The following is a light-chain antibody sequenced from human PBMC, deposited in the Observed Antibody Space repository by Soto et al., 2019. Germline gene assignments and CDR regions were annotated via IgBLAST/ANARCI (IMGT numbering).Light chain of an antibody. V-gene: IGKV1-9*01. CDR3: QQYDSYSYT. CDR1: QGISTL. CDR2: AAS. J-gene: IGKJ2*01. Sequence: IQLTQSPSSLSSSVGDRVTITCRASQGISTLLAWYQQKPGKAPKVLIYAASSLQSGVPSRFSGSGSGTEFTLTISSLKPDDFETYYCQQYDSYSYTFGQGTKVDIK.